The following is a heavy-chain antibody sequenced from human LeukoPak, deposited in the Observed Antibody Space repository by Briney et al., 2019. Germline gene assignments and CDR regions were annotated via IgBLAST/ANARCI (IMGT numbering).Heavy chain of an antibody. J-gene: IGHJ5*02. CDR3: ARPQLWFGEGWFDP. CDR1: GGSISSYY. CDR2: IYTSGST. Sequence: SETLSLTCTVSGGSISSYYWSWIRQPAGKGLEWIGRIYTSGSTNYNPSLKSRVTMSVDTPKNQFSLKLSSVTAADTAVYYCARPQLWFGEGWFDPWGQGTLVTVSS. D-gene: IGHD3-10*01. V-gene: IGHV4-4*07.